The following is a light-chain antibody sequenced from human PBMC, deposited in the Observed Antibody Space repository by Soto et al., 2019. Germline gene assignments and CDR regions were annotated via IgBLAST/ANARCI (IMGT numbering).Light chain of an antibody. J-gene: IGKJ2*01. CDR2: IIS. Sequence: EIVMTQTTLSSPVTLGQLASISCRSSQSLVHNDGNTYLSWLHQRPGQPPRLLIYIISNRFSGVPDRFNGSGAGTYFTLKISRVAAEDVGVYYCRHATQPSTFDHGTKLEI. V-gene: IGKV2-24*01. CDR3: RHATQPST. CDR1: QSLVHNDGNTY.